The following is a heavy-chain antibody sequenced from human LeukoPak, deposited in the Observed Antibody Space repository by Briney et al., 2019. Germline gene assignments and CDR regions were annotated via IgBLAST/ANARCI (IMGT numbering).Heavy chain of an antibody. CDR2: INPNSGGT. D-gene: IGHD2-2*01. CDR1: GYTFTGYY. J-gene: IGHJ4*02. CDR3: ARARRDIVVRFDY. V-gene: IGHV1-2*02. Sequence: ASVKVSCKASGYTFTGYYMHWVRQAPGQGLEWMGWINPNSGGTNYAQKFQGRVTMTRDTSISTAYMELSRLRSGDTAVYYCARARRDIVVRFDYWGQGTLVTVSS.